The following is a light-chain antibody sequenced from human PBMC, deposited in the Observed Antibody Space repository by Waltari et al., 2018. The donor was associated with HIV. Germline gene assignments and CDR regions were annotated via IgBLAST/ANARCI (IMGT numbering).Light chain of an antibody. J-gene: IGLJ3*02. CDR2: EVT. CDR1: SSDVGAYYS. CDR3: CSFTSTSTLHWV. Sequence: QSALTQPASLSGSPGQSITISCPGTSSDVGAYYSVSWSQRHPDKAPKLIIYEVTTRPSGVSDRFSGSKSGNTASLTISGLQAEDEADYFCCSFTSTSTLHWVFGGGTKLTVL. V-gene: IGLV2-14*01.